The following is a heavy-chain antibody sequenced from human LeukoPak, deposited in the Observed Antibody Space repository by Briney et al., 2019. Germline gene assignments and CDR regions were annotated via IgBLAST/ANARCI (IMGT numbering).Heavy chain of an antibody. V-gene: IGHV3-48*01. CDR2: ISSSSSTI. CDR1: GFTFSSYA. D-gene: IGHD1-7*01. Sequence: TGGSLRLSCAASGFTFSSYAMHWVRQAPGKGLEWVSYISSSSSTIYYADSVKGRFTISRDNAKNSLYLQMNSLRAEDTAVYYCARVATGTTDYWGQGTLVTVSS. J-gene: IGHJ4*02. CDR3: ARVATGTTDY.